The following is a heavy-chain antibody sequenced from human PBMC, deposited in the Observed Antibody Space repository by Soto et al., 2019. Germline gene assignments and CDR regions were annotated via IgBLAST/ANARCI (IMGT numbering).Heavy chain of an antibody. D-gene: IGHD3-10*01. CDR3: ARDVWSRASGPPDS. V-gene: IGHV3-9*01. J-gene: IGHJ4*02. CDR1: GFTFDDYA. CDR2: ISWNSDTI. Sequence: GGSLRFSCAASGFTFDDYAMHWVRQAPGKGLEWVTGISWNSDTIGYADSVKGRFTISRDNAKNSLYLQMNSLRAEDTAFYYCARDVWSRASGPPDSWGQGTLVTVPQ.